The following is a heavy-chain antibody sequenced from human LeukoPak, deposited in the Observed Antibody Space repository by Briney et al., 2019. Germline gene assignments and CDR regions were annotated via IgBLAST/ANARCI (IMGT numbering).Heavy chain of an antibody. D-gene: IGHD5-12*01. CDR1: GFTFSNYA. Sequence: PGGSLRLSCVASGFTFSNYAMSWVRRAPGKGLQWVSAISAGGDKIHYAGSVKGRFTISRDNSRNTLYVQMSSLKADDTAVYYCVKNVGGNEGAYWGQGTLVTVSS. CDR3: VKNVGGNEGAY. J-gene: IGHJ4*02. CDR2: ISAGGDKI. V-gene: IGHV3-23*01.